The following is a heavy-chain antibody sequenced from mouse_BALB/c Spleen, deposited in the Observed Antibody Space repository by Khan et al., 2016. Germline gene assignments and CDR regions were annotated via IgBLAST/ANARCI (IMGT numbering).Heavy chain of an antibody. J-gene: IGHJ4*01. D-gene: IGHD4-1*01. CDR3: ARLTGRYYAMDY. CDR1: GFTFSSYA. Sequence: EVELVESGGGLVKPGGSLKLSCAASGFTFSSYAMSWVRQTPEKRLEWVATISSGGSYTYYPDSVKGRFTISRDNAKNTLYLQMSSLRSEDTAMYYCARLTGRYYAMDYWGQGTSVTVSS. CDR2: ISSGGSYT. V-gene: IGHV5-9-1*01.